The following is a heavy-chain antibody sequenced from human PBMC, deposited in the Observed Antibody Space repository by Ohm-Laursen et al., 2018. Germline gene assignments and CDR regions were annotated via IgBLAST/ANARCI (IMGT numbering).Heavy chain of an antibody. Sequence: SLRLSCAASGFTFSDYYMSWIRQAPGKGLEWISYISSGSVTIHYADSVRGQFTISRDNAKDSLFLQMNSLRAEDTAVYYCARDSSGSGGDSDYWGQGTLVTVSS. CDR2: ISSGSVTI. V-gene: IGHV3-11*01. CDR3: ARDSSGSGGDSDY. J-gene: IGHJ4*02. CDR1: GFTFSDYY. D-gene: IGHD3-10*01.